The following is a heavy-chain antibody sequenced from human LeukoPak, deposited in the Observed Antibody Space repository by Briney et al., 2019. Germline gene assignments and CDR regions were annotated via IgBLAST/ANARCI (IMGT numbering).Heavy chain of an antibody. CDR3: NSWYFDS. D-gene: IGHD6-13*01. J-gene: IGHJ4*02. Sequence: GRSLTLSCAASGFTFSNYGMHWVRQAPGKGLEWVAIIWHDGSGKYYADSVKGRFTISRDNSKNTLYVQMNSLRAEDTAVYYSNSWYFDSWGQGTLVTVSS. V-gene: IGHV3-33*01. CDR1: GFTFSNYG. CDR2: IWHDGSGK.